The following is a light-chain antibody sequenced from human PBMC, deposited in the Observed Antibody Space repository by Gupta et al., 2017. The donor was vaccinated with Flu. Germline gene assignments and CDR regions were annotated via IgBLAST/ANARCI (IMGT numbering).Light chain of an antibody. V-gene: IGKV3-20*01. Sequence: EILLTQSPGTLSLSPGERATLSCRARQSVSSTDLAWYQQKPGQAPRLLIHGASSRATGIPDRFSGSGSGTDFTLTISRLEPEDFAVYYCHQYCGSPRAFGQGTKVEIK. CDR3: HQYCGSPRA. CDR1: QSVSSTD. CDR2: GAS. J-gene: IGKJ1*01.